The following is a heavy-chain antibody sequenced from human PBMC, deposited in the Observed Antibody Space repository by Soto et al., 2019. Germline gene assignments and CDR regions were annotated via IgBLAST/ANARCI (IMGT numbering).Heavy chain of an antibody. V-gene: IGHV3-7*01. CDR2: IKEDGSDK. Sequence: EVQLVESGGGLVQPGGSLRLSCAASGFTFSSYWMTWVRQAPGKGLECVANIKEDGSDKYDVDSVKGRFTISRDNAKNSVYLQMNSLRAEDTAVYYCADSGSYPDVWGKGTTVTVSS. CDR1: GFTFSSYW. J-gene: IGHJ6*04. CDR3: ADSGSYPDV. D-gene: IGHD5-12*01.